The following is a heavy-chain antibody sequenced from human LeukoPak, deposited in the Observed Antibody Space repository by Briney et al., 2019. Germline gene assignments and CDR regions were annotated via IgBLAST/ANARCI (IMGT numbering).Heavy chain of an antibody. CDR1: GYTFTSYG. D-gene: IGHD4-23*01. V-gene: IGHV1-18*01. J-gene: IGHJ4*02. Sequence: ASVKVSCKASGYTFTSYGISWVRQAPGRGLEWMGWISAYNGNANYAQKLQGRVTMTTDTSTSTAYMELRSLRSDDTAVYYCARARGYGGNWDYWGQGTLVTVSS. CDR3: ARARGYGGNWDY. CDR2: ISAYNGNA.